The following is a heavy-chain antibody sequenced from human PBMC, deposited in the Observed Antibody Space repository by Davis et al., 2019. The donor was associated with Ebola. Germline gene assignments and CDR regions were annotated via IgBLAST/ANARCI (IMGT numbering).Heavy chain of an antibody. Sequence: MPLETLSLTCAVYGGSFSGYYWSWIRQPPGKGLEWIGEINHSGSTNYNPSLKSRVTISVDTSKNQFSLKLSSVTAADTAVYYCARLYYDFWSGYYTGIYDYYYGMDVWGQGTTVTVSS. CDR3: ARLYYDFWSGYYTGIYDYYYGMDV. CDR1: GGSFSGYY. V-gene: IGHV4-34*01. J-gene: IGHJ6*02. D-gene: IGHD3-3*01. CDR2: INHSGST.